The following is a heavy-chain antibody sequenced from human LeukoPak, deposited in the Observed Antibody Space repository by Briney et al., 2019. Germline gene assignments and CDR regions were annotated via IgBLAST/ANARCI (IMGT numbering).Heavy chain of an antibody. J-gene: IGHJ5*02. CDR3: ARAVGSYKAGIFDP. CDR2: IYTSGST. Sequence: SETLPLTCTVSGGSISSYYWSWIRRPAGKGLEWIGRIYTSGSTNYNPSLKSRVTMSVDTSKNQFSLKLSSVTAADTAVYYCARAVGSYKAGIFDPWGQGTLVTVSS. CDR1: GGSISSYY. V-gene: IGHV4-4*07. D-gene: IGHD1-26*01.